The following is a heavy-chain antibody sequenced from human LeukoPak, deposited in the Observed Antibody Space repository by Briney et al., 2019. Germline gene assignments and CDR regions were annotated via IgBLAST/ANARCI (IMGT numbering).Heavy chain of an antibody. J-gene: IGHJ6*03. CDR2: ISSSSSYI. D-gene: IGHD6-19*01. CDR1: GFTFSSYA. Sequence: GGSLRLSCAVSGFTFSSYAMNWVRQAPGKGLEWVSSISSSSSYIYYADSVKGRFTISRDNAKNSLYLQMNSLRAGDTALYYCARLPIIAVAAHYYYYYMDVWGKGTTVTVSS. CDR3: ARLPIIAVAAHYYYYYMDV. V-gene: IGHV3-21*04.